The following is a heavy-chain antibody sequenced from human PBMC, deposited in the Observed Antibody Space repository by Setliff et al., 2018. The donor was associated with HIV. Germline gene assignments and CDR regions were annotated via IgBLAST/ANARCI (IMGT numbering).Heavy chain of an antibody. Sequence: SVKVSCKASGGTFSTSALSWVRQAPGQGLEWMGGIIPILGTPKYAQKFQGRVTITADESTSTAYMELSSLRSEDTAVYYCAQGGYCSSTTCRGAFDIWGQGTMVTVSS. J-gene: IGHJ3*02. CDR2: IIPILGTP. CDR3: AQGGYCSSTTCRGAFDI. D-gene: IGHD2-2*01. V-gene: IGHV1-69*13. CDR1: GGTFSTSA.